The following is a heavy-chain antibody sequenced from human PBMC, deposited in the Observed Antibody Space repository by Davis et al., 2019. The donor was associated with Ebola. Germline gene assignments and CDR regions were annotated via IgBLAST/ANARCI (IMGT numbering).Heavy chain of an antibody. CDR1: GFTFSSYA. CDR2: ISAIGGDT. V-gene: IGHV3-23*01. Sequence: GESLKISCAASGFTFSSYAMSWVRQAPGKGLEWVSRISAIGGDTYYADSVKGRFTISRDNSKNTLNLQMNSLRAEDTAVYYCARSGLYWGNYYYGMDVWGQGTTVTVSS. D-gene: IGHD2-8*02. CDR3: ARSGLYWGNYYYGMDV. J-gene: IGHJ6*02.